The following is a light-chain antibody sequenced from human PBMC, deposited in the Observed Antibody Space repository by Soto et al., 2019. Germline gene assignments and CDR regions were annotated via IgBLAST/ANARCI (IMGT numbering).Light chain of an antibody. J-gene: IGKJ5*01. CDR3: QQRSNWPPIT. CDR1: QSVSSY. V-gene: IGKV3-11*01. Sequence: EIVLTQSPATLSLSPGERATLSCRASQSVSSYLAWYQQKPGQAPRLLIYDASNRATGIPARFSGSGSGTELTLTISSLEPEDFAVDYCQQRSNWPPITFGQGTRLEIK. CDR2: DAS.